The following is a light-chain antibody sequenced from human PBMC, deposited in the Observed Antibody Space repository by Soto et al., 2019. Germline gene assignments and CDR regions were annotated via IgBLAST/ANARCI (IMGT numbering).Light chain of an antibody. V-gene: IGLV2-14*01. CDR3: SSYTSRSTVV. CDR2: DVS. Sequence: SALTQPASVSGSPGQSITISCTGTSSDVGGYNYVSWYQQYPGKAPRLMVFDVSNRPSGVSNRFSGSKSGNTASLTISGLQTEDEADYYCSSYTSRSTVVFGGGTKLTVL. J-gene: IGLJ2*01. CDR1: SSDVGGYNY.